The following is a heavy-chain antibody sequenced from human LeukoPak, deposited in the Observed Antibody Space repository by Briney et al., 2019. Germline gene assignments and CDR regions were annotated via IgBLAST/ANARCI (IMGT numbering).Heavy chain of an antibody. J-gene: IGHJ4*02. CDR1: GFTFSSYS. D-gene: IGHD2-2*01. V-gene: IGHV3-21*01. Sequence: GGSLRLSCAASGFTFSSYSMNWVRQAPGKGLEWVASISSSSSNIYYADSVKGRSTISRDNAKNSLYLQMNSLRAEDTAVYYCARDGGPRVPAAPSFDYWGQGTLVTVSS. CDR2: ISSSSSNI. CDR3: ARDGGPRVPAAPSFDY.